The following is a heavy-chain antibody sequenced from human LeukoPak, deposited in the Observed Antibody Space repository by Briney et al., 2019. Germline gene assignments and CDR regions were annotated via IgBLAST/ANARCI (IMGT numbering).Heavy chain of an antibody. V-gene: IGHV1-2*06. J-gene: IGHJ4*02. CDR3: ARVGYYDSSGYFDY. CDR2: INPNSGGT. D-gene: IGHD3-22*01. CDR1: GYTFTDYY. Sequence: APVKVSCKASGYTFTDYYKHWARQAPGQELEWMGRINPNSGGTNYAQKFQGRVTMTRNTSISTAYMELSGLRSDDTAVYYCARVGYYDSSGYFDYWGQGTLVTVSS.